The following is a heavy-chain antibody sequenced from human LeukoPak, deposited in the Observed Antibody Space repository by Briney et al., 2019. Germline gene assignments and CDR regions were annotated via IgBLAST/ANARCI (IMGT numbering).Heavy chain of an antibody. J-gene: IGHJ4*02. CDR3: AKDRRYSSSSGFDY. V-gene: IGHV3-23*03. CDR2: IYSGGTT. D-gene: IGHD6-6*01. CDR1: GFTFSSYA. Sequence: GGSLRLSCAASGFTFSSYAMSWVRQAPGKGLEWVSVIYSGGTTYYADSVKGRFTISRDNSKNTLYLQMNSLRAEDTAVYYCAKDRRYSSSSGFDYWGQGTLVTVSS.